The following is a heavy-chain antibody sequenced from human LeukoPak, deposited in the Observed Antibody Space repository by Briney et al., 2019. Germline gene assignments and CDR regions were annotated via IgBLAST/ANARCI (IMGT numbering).Heavy chain of an antibody. CDR3: ARGPRNDP. Sequence: ASVKVSFKASGGTFSSYAISWVRQAAGQGLEWMGWVHPNSGNTAYAQKFQGRVTMTRDTSISTAYMELSGLRFDDTAVYFCARGPRNDPWGQGTLVTVSS. CDR2: VHPNSGNT. J-gene: IGHJ5*02. D-gene: IGHD1-14*01. CDR1: GGTFSSYA. V-gene: IGHV1-8*02.